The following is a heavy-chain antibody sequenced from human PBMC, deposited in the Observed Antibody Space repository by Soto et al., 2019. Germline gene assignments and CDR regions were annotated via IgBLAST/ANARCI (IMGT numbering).Heavy chain of an antibody. V-gene: IGHV3-30*18. D-gene: IGHD6-19*01. Sequence: GGSLRLSCAASGFTFSSYGMHWVRQAPGKGLEWVAVISYDGSNKYYADSVKGRFTISRDNSKNTLYLQMNSLRAEDTAVYYCAKDEGEQWLVPTFDYWGQGTLVTVSS. CDR3: AKDEGEQWLVPTFDY. CDR2: ISYDGSNK. J-gene: IGHJ4*02. CDR1: GFTFSSYG.